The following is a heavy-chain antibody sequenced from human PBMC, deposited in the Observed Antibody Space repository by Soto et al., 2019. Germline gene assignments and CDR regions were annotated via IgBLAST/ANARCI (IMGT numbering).Heavy chain of an antibody. CDR2: IIPILGIA. CDR1: GGTFSIYT. Sequence: SVKVSCKASGGTFSIYTISWVRQAPGQGLEWMGRIIPILGIANYAQKFQGRVTITADKSTSTAYMELSSLRSEDTAVYYCARDPSYDILTGPSPYYWGQGTLVTVSS. D-gene: IGHD3-9*01. J-gene: IGHJ4*02. V-gene: IGHV1-69*04. CDR3: ARDPSYDILTGPSPYY.